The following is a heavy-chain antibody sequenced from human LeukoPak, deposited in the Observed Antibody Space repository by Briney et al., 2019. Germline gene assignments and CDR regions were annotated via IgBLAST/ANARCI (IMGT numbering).Heavy chain of an antibody. CDR1: GGSISSGSYY. V-gene: IGHV4-61*02. J-gene: IGHJ6*03. Sequence: PSQTLSLTCTVSGGSISSGSYYWSWIRQPAGKGLEWIRRIYTSGSTNYNPSLKSRVTISVDTSKNQFSLKLSSVTAADTAVYYCAREEQLVHGNYYYYYYMDVWGKGTAVTVSS. CDR3: AREEQLVHGNYYYYYYMDV. CDR2: IYTSGST. D-gene: IGHD6-13*01.